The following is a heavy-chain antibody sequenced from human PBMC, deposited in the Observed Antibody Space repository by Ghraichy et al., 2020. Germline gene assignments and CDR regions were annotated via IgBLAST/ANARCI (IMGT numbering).Heavy chain of an antibody. V-gene: IGHV3-11*06. CDR1: GFTFSDYY. CDR2: ISSRSSSS. J-gene: IGHJ4*02. CDR3: VRGQQLTF. D-gene: IGHD6-13*01. Sequence: GGSLRLSCAASGFTFSDYYMHWVRQAPGKGLEWVSYISSRSSSSNYADSVKGRFTISRDNAEDSLHLQMNSLRAEDTAVYYCVRGQQLTFWGQGTLVTVS.